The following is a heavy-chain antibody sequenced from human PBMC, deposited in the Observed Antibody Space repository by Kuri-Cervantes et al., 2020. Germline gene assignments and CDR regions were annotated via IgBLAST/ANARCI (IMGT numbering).Heavy chain of an antibody. D-gene: IGHD3-9*01. CDR3: ARVGYDILTGSDNWFDP. CDR1: GGSISSYY. J-gene: IGHJ5*02. CDR2: IYTSGST. V-gene: IGHV4-4*07. Sequence: SETLSLTCTVSGGSISSYYWSWIRQPAGKGLEWIGRIYTSGSTNYNPSLKSRVTISVDTSKNQFSLKLSSVTAADTAVYYCARVGYDILTGSDNWFDPWGQGTLVTVSS.